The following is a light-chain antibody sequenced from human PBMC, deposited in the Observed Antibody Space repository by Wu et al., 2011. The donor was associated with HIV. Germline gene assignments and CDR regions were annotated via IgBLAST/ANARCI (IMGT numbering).Light chain of an antibody. V-gene: IGKV3-20*01. CDR1: QSVGTY. CDR2: DAS. J-gene: IGKJ5*01. Sequence: ELVLTQSPATLSLSPGEKATLSCTTSQSVGTYLAWYQHKPGQAPRLLIYDASNRATDIPVRFSGSGSGTDFTLTISRLEVEDFAVYFCQQYGSSQVTFGQGTRLDFK. CDR3: QQYGSSQVT.